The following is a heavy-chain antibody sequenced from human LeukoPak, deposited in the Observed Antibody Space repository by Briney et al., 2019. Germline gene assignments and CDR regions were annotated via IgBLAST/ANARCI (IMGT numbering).Heavy chain of an antibody. CDR3: ARRYGSGLPDYFDH. D-gene: IGHD3-10*01. J-gene: IGHJ4*02. CDR1: GGSFSGDY. Sequence: PSETLSLTCVVYGGSFSGDYWSWIRQPPGKGLEWIGRIYYGGSTLFTPSLKSRVTISVDTSRNQFSLRLSSVTAADTAVYYCARRYGSGLPDYFDHGSQGTLVTVSS. CDR2: IYYGGST. V-gene: IGHV4-34*01.